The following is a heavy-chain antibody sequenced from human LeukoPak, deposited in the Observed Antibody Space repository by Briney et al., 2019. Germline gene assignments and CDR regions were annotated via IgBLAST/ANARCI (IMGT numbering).Heavy chain of an antibody. Sequence: GGSLRLSCAASGFTFSSYGMSWVRQAPGKGLEWVSAISGSGGSTSYAQKFQGRVTMTRDTSTSTVYMELSSLKSEDTAVFYCAISGNYFRPFDYWGQGTLVSVSS. V-gene: IGHV3-23*01. J-gene: IGHJ4*02. D-gene: IGHD1-26*01. CDR1: GFTFSSYG. CDR2: ISGSGGST. CDR3: AISGNYFRPFDY.